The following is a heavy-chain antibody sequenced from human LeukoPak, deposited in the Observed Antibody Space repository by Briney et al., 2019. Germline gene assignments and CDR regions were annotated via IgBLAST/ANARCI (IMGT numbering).Heavy chain of an antibody. Sequence: GESLKISCKGSGYSFTSYWISWVRQMPGKGLEWMGRIDPSDSYTNYSPSFQGHVTISADKSISTAYLQWSSLKASDTAMYYCARQSRDGSKTRGYYFDFWGQGTLVTVSS. CDR2: IDPSDSYT. J-gene: IGHJ4*02. CDR1: GYSFTSYW. CDR3: ARQSRDGSKTRGYYFDF. D-gene: IGHD3-10*01. V-gene: IGHV5-10-1*01.